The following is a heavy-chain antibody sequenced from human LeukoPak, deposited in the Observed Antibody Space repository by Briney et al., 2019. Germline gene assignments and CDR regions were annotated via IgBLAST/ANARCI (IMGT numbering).Heavy chain of an antibody. D-gene: IGHD3/OR15-3a*01. CDR3: ATIGTGDYREDS. CDR2: IYAGDTI. V-gene: IGHV3-66*01. Sequence: GGSLRLSCATSGFTLTIYAMSWVRLTPGKGLEWVSVIYAGDTIHYADSVKGRFTISRDNSKNTVYLQMNRLRAEDTALYYCATIGTGDYREDSWGQGTLVTVSS. J-gene: IGHJ4*02. CDR1: GFTLTIYA.